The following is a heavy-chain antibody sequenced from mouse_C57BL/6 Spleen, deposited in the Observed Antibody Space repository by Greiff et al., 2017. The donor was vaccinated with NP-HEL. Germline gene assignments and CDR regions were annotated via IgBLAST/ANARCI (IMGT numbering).Heavy chain of an antibody. CDR3: ARSHYSNYPAWFAY. D-gene: IGHD2-5*01. CDR2: INPNNGGT. CDR1: GYTFTDYN. Sequence: VQLQQSGPELVKPGASVKIPCKASGYTFTDYNMDWVKQSPGKSLEWIGDINPNNGGTIYNQKFKGKATLTVDKSSSTAYMELRSLTSEDTAVYYCARSHYSNYPAWFAYWGQGTLVTVSA. V-gene: IGHV1-18*01. J-gene: IGHJ3*01.